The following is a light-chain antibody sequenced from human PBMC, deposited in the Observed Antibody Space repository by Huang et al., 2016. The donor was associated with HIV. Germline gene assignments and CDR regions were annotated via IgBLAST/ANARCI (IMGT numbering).Light chain of an antibody. V-gene: IGKV4-1*01. CDR2: WAS. CDR1: RSVYASSTERNY. Sequence: DIVMTQSPDSLAVSLGARATIHCRSSRSVYASSTERNYLAWFQQRPGQPPKLLLFWASRREAGVPDRFSGSGSGSDFTLTIANLRAEDAAIYYCQQYYSSPQTFGQGT. J-gene: IGKJ1*01. CDR3: QQYYSSPQT.